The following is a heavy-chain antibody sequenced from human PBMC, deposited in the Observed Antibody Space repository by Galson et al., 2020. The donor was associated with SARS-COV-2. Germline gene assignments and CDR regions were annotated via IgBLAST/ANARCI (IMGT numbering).Heavy chain of an antibody. CDR1: GYSIINNYF. Sequence: SETLSLTCAVSGYSIINNYFWAWVRQTPGKGLEWIGSIFHNGRTYYNPSLQNRVTISIDSSKNQFSLNLNSVTAADTAVYYCARQYCVYATCYFNWFDLWGEGTLVTVSS. V-gene: IGHV4-38-2*01. J-gene: IGHJ5*02. CDR3: ARQYCVYATCYFNWFDL. CDR2: IFHNGRT. D-gene: IGHD2-21*01.